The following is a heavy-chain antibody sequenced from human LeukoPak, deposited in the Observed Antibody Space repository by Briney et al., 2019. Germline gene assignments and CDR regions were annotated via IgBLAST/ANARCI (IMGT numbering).Heavy chain of an antibody. CDR1: GFTFSSYA. CDR3: AKSPHIVAVTASDY. V-gene: IGHV3-23*01. D-gene: IGHD2-21*02. J-gene: IGHJ4*02. Sequence: PGGSLRLSCAASGFTFSSYAMSWVRQAPGKGLEWVSAISGSGGSTYYADSVKGRFTISRDNSKNTLYLQMNSLRAEDAAVYYCAKSPHIVAVTASDYWGQGTLVTVSS. CDR2: ISGSGGST.